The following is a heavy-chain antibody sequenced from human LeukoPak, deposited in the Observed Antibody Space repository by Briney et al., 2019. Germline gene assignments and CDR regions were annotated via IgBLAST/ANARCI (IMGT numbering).Heavy chain of an antibody. V-gene: IGHV3-23*01. CDR2: MSGSGGST. CDR1: GVTFSSYA. D-gene: IGHD2-21*02. Sequence: WGTLRLSCAASGVTFSSYAMSWVCQAPGKGQGWVSAMSGSGGSTYYADSVKGRFTISRDNSKNTLYLQMNSLSAEDTAVYYCARGGAYCGGDCYLDYWGQGTLVTVSS. CDR3: ARGGAYCGGDCYLDY. J-gene: IGHJ4*02.